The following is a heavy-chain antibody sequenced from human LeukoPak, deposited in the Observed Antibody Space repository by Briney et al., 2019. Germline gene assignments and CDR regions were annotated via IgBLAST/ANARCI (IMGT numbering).Heavy chain of an antibody. J-gene: IGHJ4*02. CDR3: ARENWSNDY. CDR2: ISQDGRTK. CDR1: GFTFTTYY. D-gene: IGHD1-1*01. Sequence: PGGSLRLSCAASGFTFTTYYMTWVRQAPGKGLEWLANISQDGRTKYYADSVEGRFAISRDNAINSVFLHMNSVRAEDTAVYYCARENWSNDYWGQGTLVTVSS. V-gene: IGHV3-7*01.